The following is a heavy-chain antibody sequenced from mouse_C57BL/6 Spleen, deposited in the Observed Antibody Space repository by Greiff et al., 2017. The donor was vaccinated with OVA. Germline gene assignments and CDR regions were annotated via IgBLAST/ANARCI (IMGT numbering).Heavy chain of an antibody. CDR1: GYTFTDYN. D-gene: IGHD2-1*01. J-gene: IGHJ3*01. CDR2: INPNNGGT. Sequence: EVQLQQSGPELVKPGASVKIPCKASGYTFTDYNMDWVKQSHGKSLEWIGDINPNNGGTIYNQKFKGKATLTVDKSSSTAYMELRSLTSEDTAVYYCARENYGKQFAYWGQGTLVTVSA. V-gene: IGHV1-18*01. CDR3: ARENYGKQFAY.